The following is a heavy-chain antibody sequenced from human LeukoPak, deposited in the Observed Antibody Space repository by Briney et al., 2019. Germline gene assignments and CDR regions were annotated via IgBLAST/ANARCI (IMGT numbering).Heavy chain of an antibody. J-gene: IGHJ5*02. CDR3: ARDGRHRYYYDSSGFYGSWFDP. D-gene: IGHD3-22*01. V-gene: IGHV1-18*01. CDR2: ISADSGNT. Sequence: ASVKVSCKASGYTFTSYDINWVRQATGQGLEWVGWISADSGNTNYAQKLQGRVTMTTDTSTSTVYMELRSLRSDDTAVYYCARDGRHRYYYDSSGFYGSWFDPWGQGTLVTVSS. CDR1: GYTFTSYD.